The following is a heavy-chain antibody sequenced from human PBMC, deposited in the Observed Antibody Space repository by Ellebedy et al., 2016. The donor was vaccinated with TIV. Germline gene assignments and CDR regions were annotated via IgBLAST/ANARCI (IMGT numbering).Heavy chain of an antibody. CDR2: IYYSGST. J-gene: IGHJ4*02. CDR3: ARRAGYREYYFDY. D-gene: IGHD5-24*01. Sequence: MPSETLSLTCTVSGCSISSYYWSWIRQPPGKGLEWIGYIYYSGSTNYNPSLQSRVTISVDTSKNQFSLKLSSVTAADTAVYYCARRAGYREYYFDYWGQGTLVTVSS. V-gene: IGHV4-59*08. CDR1: GCSISSYY.